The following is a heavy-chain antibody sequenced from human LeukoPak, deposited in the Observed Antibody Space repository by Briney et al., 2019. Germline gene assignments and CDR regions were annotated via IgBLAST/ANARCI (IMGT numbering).Heavy chain of an antibody. V-gene: IGHV3-21*01. Sequence: GGSLRLSCAASGFTFSSYSMNWVRQAPGKGLEWVSSISSSSSYIYYADSVKGRFTISRDNSKNTLYLQMNSLRAEDTAVYYCARDKTPNILRFLERIDYWGQGTLVTVSS. CDR1: GFTFSSYS. CDR3: ARDKTPNILRFLERIDY. CDR2: ISSSSSYI. J-gene: IGHJ4*02. D-gene: IGHD3-3*01.